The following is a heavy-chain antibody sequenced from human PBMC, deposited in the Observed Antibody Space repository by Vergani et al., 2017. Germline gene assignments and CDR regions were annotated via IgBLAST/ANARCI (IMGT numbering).Heavy chain of an antibody. Sequence: QVQLVESGGGVVQPGRSLRLSCAASGFTFSSYAMHWVRQAPGKGLEYVSAISSNGGSTYYADSVKGRFTISRDNSKNTLYLQMNSLRAEDTAVYYCAREEVADYYDSSGYYLIDYWGQGTLVTVSS. CDR3: AREEVADYYDSSGYYLIDY. J-gene: IGHJ4*02. D-gene: IGHD3-22*01. CDR1: GFTFSSYA. V-gene: IGHV3-64*04. CDR2: ISSNGGST.